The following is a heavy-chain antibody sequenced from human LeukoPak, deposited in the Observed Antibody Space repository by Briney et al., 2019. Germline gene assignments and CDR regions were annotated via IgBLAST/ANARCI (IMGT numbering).Heavy chain of an antibody. V-gene: IGHV4-59*01. CDR1: GGSINNYY. D-gene: IGHD5-24*01. CDR3: ARDRLQLQS. CDR2: IYYTGNT. Sequence: SETLSLTCTVSGGSINNYYWNWIRQPPGKGLEWLGYIYYTGNTDYNPSLKSRVTISVDTSKNQFSLKLSSVTAADTAVYYCARDRLQLQSWGQGTLVTVSS. J-gene: IGHJ5*02.